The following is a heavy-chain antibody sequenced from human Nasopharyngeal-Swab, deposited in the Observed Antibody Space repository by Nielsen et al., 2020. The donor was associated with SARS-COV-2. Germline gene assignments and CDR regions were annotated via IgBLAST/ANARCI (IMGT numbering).Heavy chain of an antibody. D-gene: IGHD3-10*01. Sequence: ASVKVSCKASGYTFTSYGISWVRQAPGQGLEWMGWISAYNGNTNYAQKLQGRVTMTTDTSTSTAYMGLRSLRADDTAVYYCALYYYGSGNYDYWGQGTLVTVSS. J-gene: IGHJ4*02. CDR3: ALYYYGSGNYDY. V-gene: IGHV1-18*04. CDR2: ISAYNGNT. CDR1: GYTFTSYG.